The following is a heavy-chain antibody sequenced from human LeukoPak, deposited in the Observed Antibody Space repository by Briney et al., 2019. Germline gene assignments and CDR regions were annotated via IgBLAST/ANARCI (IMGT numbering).Heavy chain of an antibody. Sequence: PSETLSLTCAVYGGSFSGYYWSWIRQPPGKGLEWIGEINHSGSTNYNPSLKSRVTISVDTSKNQFSLKLSSVTAADTAVYYCARVRPRYGDYVWGQGTLVTVSS. CDR2: INHSGST. CDR1: GGSFSGYY. V-gene: IGHV4-34*01. D-gene: IGHD4-17*01. J-gene: IGHJ4*02. CDR3: ARVRPRYGDYV.